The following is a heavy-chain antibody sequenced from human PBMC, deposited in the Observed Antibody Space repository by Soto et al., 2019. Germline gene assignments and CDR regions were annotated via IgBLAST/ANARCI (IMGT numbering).Heavy chain of an antibody. CDR1: GLTFSSLD. V-gene: IGHV3-23*01. Sequence: EVQLLESGGGLVQPGGSLRLSCAVSGLTFSSLDLSWVRQTPGKGLEWVSAIGATDLSTHYADSVRGRFTISRDDSKNTLFLQMNSLSAEDTAIYYCVTHSRNYWGQGTLVTVSS. CDR2: IGATDLST. CDR3: VTHSRNY. J-gene: IGHJ4*02.